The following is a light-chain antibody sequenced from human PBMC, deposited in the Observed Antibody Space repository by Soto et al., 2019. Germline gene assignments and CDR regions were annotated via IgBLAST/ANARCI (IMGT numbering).Light chain of an antibody. V-gene: IGLV2-23*01. CDR3: FSYAGGRSYV. Sequence: QSLLPQTASEYGSPGQSITISCTGASSDVGSYDPVSSYPQHPVTAPQLLVYEGSKRPSGVSKRCSGSKSGNTASLTISGLQAEDEVDYFCFSYAGGRSYVFGTGTKGTVL. CDR1: SSDVGSYDP. CDR2: EGS. J-gene: IGLJ1*01.